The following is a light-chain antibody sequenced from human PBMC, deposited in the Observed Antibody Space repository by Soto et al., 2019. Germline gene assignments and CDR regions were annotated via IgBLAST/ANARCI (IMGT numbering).Light chain of an antibody. J-gene: IGLJ1*01. CDR2: DVS. CDR3: SSYTSSRYV. CDR1: SSDAGGYNY. Sequence: QSALTQPASVSGSPGQSITISCTGTSSDAGGYNYVSWYQQHPGKAPKLMIYDVSNRPSGVSNRFSGSKSGNTASLTISGLQAEDEADYYCSSYTSSRYVFGTGTKVTVL. V-gene: IGLV2-14*01.